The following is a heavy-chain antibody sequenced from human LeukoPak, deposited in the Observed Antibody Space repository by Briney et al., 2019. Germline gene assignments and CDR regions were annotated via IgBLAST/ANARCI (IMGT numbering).Heavy chain of an antibody. J-gene: IGHJ3*02. Sequence: PSETLSLTCTVSGGSISRSSYYWGWIRQPPGKGLEWIGYIYYSGSTNYNPSLKSRVTTSVDTSKNQFSLSLSSVTAADTAVYYCARWEVRLNAFEMWGQGTMVTVSS. CDR2: IYYSGST. CDR3: ARWEVRLNAFEM. D-gene: IGHD3-10*01. CDR1: GGSISRSSYY. V-gene: IGHV4-61*05.